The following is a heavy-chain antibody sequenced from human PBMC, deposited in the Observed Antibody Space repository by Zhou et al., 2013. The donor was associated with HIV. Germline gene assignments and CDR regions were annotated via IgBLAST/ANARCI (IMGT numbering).Heavy chain of an antibody. CDR1: GYTFTRYG. D-gene: IGHD6-19*01. CDR2: ISGYNGNT. Sequence: QVQLVQSGAEVKKPGASVRVSCKASGYTFTRYGISCVRQAPGQGLEWMGWISGYNGNTNYAQKLQGRVTMTTDTSTSTAYMELKSLTSDDTAIYYCARAHHIAVAGAPFDYWGQGTLVTVSS. V-gene: IGHV1-18*01. J-gene: IGHJ4*02. CDR3: ARAHHIAVAGAPFDY.